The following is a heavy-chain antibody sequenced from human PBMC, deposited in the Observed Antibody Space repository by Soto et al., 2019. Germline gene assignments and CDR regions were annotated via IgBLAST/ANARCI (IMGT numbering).Heavy chain of an antibody. CDR2: IYHSGST. V-gene: IGHV4-4*02. CDR3: ARGTLGYCSSISCPYYFDY. J-gene: IGHJ4*02. CDR1: GDSISSNNW. D-gene: IGHD2-2*01. Sequence: QVQLQESGPGLVKPSGTLSLTCAVSGDSISSNNWWSWVRQPPGKGLEWIGEIYHSGSTNYNPSLKSRVTLSVDKSKNHCSLKLNSVTAADTAVYYCARGTLGYCSSISCPYYFDYWGQGTLVTVSS.